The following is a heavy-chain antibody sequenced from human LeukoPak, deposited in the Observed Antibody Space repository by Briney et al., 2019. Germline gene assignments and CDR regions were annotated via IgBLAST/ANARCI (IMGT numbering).Heavy chain of an antibody. CDR2: ISAYNGNT. D-gene: IGHD2/OR15-2a*01. CDR1: VYTFTSYC. J-gene: IGHJ3*02. V-gene: IGHV1-18*01. CDR3: ARGGTYYANDAFGI. Sequence: ASVKVSCKSSVYTFTSYCISWVRQAPGQGLEWMGWISAYNGNTNYAQKLQGRVTMTTDTSTSTAYMELRSLRSDDTAVYYCARGGTYYANDAFGIWGQGTMVTVSS.